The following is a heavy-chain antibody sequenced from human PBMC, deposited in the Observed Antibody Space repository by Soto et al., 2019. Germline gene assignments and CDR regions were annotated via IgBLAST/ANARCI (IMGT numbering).Heavy chain of an antibody. J-gene: IGHJ4*02. D-gene: IGHD6-19*01. CDR2: ISWNSGSI. V-gene: IGHV3-9*01. Sequence: PGGSLRLSCAASGFTFDDYAMHWVRQAPGKGLEWVSGISWNSGSIGYADSVKGRFTISRDNAKNSLYLQMNSLRAEDTALYYCAKDSSAAVAGISSYWGQGTLVTVSS. CDR1: GFTFDDYA. CDR3: AKDSSAAVAGISSY.